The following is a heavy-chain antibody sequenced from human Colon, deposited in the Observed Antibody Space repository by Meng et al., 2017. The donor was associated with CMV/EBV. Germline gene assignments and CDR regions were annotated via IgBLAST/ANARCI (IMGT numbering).Heavy chain of an antibody. CDR2: ISATGGTT. J-gene: IGHJ4*02. CDR3: ARLRQFLDTPY. D-gene: IGHD3/OR15-3a*01. Sequence: LDAGGGEVLLCGSLSRACAAYKFTFSSSAMSWVSQAPWKGLEWLSTISATGGTTYYADSVEGRFTISRENSKNTLYLQMNSLRAEDTAVYYCARLRQFLDTPYWGQGTLVTVSS. V-gene: IGHV3-23*01. CDR1: KFTFSSSA.